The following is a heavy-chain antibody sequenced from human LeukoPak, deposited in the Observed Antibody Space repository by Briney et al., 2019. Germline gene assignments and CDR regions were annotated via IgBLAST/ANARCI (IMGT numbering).Heavy chain of an antibody. CDR2: FYHSGNT. Sequence: SETLSLTCTVSGYSISSGYYWGWIRQPPGKGPEWIASFYHSGNTHYNSSLKSRVTISVDTSKNQFSLKLSSVTAADTAVYYCAREGHGDYLNNYFDYWGQGTLVTVSS. V-gene: IGHV4-38-2*02. J-gene: IGHJ4*02. CDR1: GYSISSGYY. CDR3: AREGHGDYLNNYFDY. D-gene: IGHD4-17*01.